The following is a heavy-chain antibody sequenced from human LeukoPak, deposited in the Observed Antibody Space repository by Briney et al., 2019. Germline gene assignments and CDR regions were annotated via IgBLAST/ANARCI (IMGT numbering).Heavy chain of an antibody. D-gene: IGHD3-10*01. Sequence: GGSLRLSCAASGFTFSSYSMNWVRQAPGKGLEWVSSISSSSSYIYYADSVKGRFTISRDNAKNSLYLQMNSLRAEDTAVYYCAKDPTMVRGPTFDYWGQGTLVTVSS. CDR1: GFTFSSYS. V-gene: IGHV3-21*04. CDR2: ISSSSSYI. J-gene: IGHJ4*02. CDR3: AKDPTMVRGPTFDY.